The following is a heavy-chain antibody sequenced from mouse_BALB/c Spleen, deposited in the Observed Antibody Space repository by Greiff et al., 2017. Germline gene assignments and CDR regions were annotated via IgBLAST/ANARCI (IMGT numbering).Heavy chain of an antibody. Sequence: EVKLQESGAELVKPGASVKLSCTASGFNIKDTYMHWVKQRPEQGLEWIGRIDPANGNTKYDPKFQGKATITADTSSNTAYLQLSSLTSEDTAVYYCALGFDYWGQGTTLTVSS. D-gene: IGHD2-14*01. CDR3: ALGFDY. J-gene: IGHJ2*01. CDR2: IDPANGNT. V-gene: IGHV14-3*02. CDR1: GFNIKDTY.